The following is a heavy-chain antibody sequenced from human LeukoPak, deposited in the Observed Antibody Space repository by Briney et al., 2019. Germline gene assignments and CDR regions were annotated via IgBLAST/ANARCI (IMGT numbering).Heavy chain of an antibody. CDR2: IYTSGST. J-gene: IGHJ3*02. CDR1: GGSISSGSYY. CDR3: ARYSSSYAFDI. Sequence: SETLSLTCTVSGGSISSGSYYWSCIRQPAGKGLEWIGRIYTSGSTNYNPSLKSRVTISVDTSKNQFSLKLSSVTAADTAVYYCARYSSSYAFDIWGQGTMVTVSS. V-gene: IGHV4-61*02. D-gene: IGHD6-13*01.